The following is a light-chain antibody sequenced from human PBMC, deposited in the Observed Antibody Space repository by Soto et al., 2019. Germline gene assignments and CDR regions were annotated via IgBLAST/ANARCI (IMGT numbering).Light chain of an antibody. CDR3: QQYVRSQT. CDR2: DAS. Sequence: EIVLTQSPGTLSLSPGERATLSCRASQYVSSNSLAWYQQKPGQAPSLLVYDASTRATGIPDRFSGSGSGTDFTLTISRLEPEDFAVYYCQQYVRSQTFGQGTKRQI. CDR1: QYVSSNS. J-gene: IGKJ2*01. V-gene: IGKV3-20*01.